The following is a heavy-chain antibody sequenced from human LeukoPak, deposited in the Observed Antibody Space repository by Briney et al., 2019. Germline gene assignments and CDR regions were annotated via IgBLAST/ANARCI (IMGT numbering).Heavy chain of an antibody. D-gene: IGHD1-14*01. CDR1: GGSFSGYY. V-gene: IGHV4-34*01. Sequence: SETLSLTCAVYGGSFSGYYWSWVRQPPGKGLEWIGEINHSGSTNYNPSLKSRVTISVDASKNQCSLKLSSVTAADTAVYYCARLRYQRDYWGQGTLVTVSS. J-gene: IGHJ4*02. CDR3: ARLRYQRDY. CDR2: INHSGST.